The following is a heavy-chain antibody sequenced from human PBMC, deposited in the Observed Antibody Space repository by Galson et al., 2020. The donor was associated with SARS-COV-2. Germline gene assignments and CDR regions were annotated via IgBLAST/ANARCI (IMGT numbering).Heavy chain of an antibody. Sequence: GESLKISCAASEFTFSKHNMNWVRQAPGKGLEWVSSISSGGSTTFYADSVKGRFTISRDNARNSLYLQMNSLRAEDTAVYYCARDHQYIAAAVDYWGQGTLVTVSS. D-gene: IGHD6-13*01. CDR3: ARDHQYIAAAVDY. V-gene: IGHV3-21*01. CDR2: ISSGGSTT. J-gene: IGHJ4*02. CDR1: EFTFSKHN.